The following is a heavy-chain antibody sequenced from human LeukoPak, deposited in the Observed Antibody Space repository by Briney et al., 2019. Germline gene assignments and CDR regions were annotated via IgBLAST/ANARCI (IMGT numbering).Heavy chain of an antibody. CDR3: VANMYNYMDV. CDR1: GLTFSTYA. V-gene: IGHV3-23*01. J-gene: IGHJ6*03. D-gene: IGHD2-2*01. CDR2: ISGNGATT. Sequence: GGSLRLSSAVSGLTFSTYAMSWVRQAPGRGLEWVSSISGNGATTYYADSVKGRFTISRDNSKNTAFLQMNGLRAEGTAVYYAVANMYNYMDVWGKGTTVTVSS.